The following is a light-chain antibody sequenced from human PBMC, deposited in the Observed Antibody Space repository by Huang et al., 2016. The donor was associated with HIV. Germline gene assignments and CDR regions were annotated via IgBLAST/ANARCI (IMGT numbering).Light chain of an antibody. CDR3: QHYNNWPPWT. V-gene: IGKV3D-15*01. J-gene: IGKJ1*01. CDR1: QGFSNK. Sequence: EIVMTQSPATLSVSPGERATLSCRASQGFSNKIAWYQQKPGQNPRLLIHGASTRATGIAAKFSGRGTGTDFTLTITSLQPEDSAVYYCQHYNNWPPWTFGPGTQVEI. CDR2: GAS.